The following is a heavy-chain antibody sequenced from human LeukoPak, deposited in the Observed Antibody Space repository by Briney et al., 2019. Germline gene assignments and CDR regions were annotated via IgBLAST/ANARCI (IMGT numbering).Heavy chain of an antibody. J-gene: IGHJ4*02. CDR2: ISNSGSYI. D-gene: IGHD2-2*01. CDR1: GFTFSSYS. CDR3: ANHLACGSTSCPPFDY. V-gene: IGHV3-21*01. Sequence: PGGSLRLSCAASGFTFSSYSMNWVRPAPGKGLEWVSSISNSGSYIYYADSVKGRFTISRDNAKNSLYLQMNSLRAEDTAVYYCANHLACGSTSCPPFDYWGQGTLVTVSS.